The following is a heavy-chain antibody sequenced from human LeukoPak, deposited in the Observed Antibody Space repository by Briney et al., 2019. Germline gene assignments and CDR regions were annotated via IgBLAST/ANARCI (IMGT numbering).Heavy chain of an antibody. Sequence: PGGSLRLSCAASGFTFSSYAMSWVRQAPGKGLEWVSAISGSGGSTYYADSVKGRFTISRDNSKNTLYLQMNSLRAEDTAVYYCAKMGVEKDDSNGYSHDYWGQGTLVTVSS. V-gene: IGHV3-23*01. D-gene: IGHD3-22*01. J-gene: IGHJ4*02. CDR1: GFTFSSYA. CDR2: ISGSGGST. CDR3: AKMGVEKDDSNGYSHDY.